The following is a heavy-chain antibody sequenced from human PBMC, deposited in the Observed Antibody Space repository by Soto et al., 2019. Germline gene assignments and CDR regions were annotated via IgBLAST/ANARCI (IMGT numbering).Heavy chain of an antibody. CDR2: ISYDGSNK. CDR3: AKDYYYDSSGEVDV. D-gene: IGHD3-22*01. J-gene: IGHJ6*02. V-gene: IGHV3-30*18. CDR1: GLTFSSYG. Sequence: QVQLVESGGGVVQPGRSLRLSCAASGLTFSSYGMHWVRQAPGKGLEWVAVISYDGSNKYYADSVKGRFTISRDNSKNTLYLQMNSLRAEDTAVYYCAKDYYYDSSGEVDVWGQGTTVTVSS.